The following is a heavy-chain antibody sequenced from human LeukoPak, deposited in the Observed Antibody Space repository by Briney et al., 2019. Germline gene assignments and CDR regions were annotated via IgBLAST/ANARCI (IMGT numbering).Heavy chain of an antibody. V-gene: IGHV1-8*01. Sequence: GASVKVSCKASGYTFTSYDINWVRQATGQGLEWMGWMNPNSGNTGYAQKFQGRVTMTRNTSISTAYMELSSLRSEDTAVYYCATPEAGTDAFDIWGQGTMVTVSS. CDR2: MNPNSGNT. CDR1: GYTFTSYD. J-gene: IGHJ3*02. CDR3: ATPEAGTDAFDI. D-gene: IGHD1-1*01.